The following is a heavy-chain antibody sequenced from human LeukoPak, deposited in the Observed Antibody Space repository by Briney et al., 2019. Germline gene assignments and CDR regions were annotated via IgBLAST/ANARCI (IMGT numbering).Heavy chain of an antibody. CDR2: ISYDGSNK. J-gene: IGHJ4*02. CDR1: GFTFSSYY. Sequence: GGSLRLSCAASGFTFSSYYMSWVRQAPGKGLEWVAVISYDGSNKYYADSVKGRFTISRDNSKNTLYLQMNSLRAEDTAVYYCARDRFDQSYYYDSSGYYNDYWGQGTLVTVSS. V-gene: IGHV3-30-3*01. CDR3: ARDRFDQSYYYDSSGYYNDY. D-gene: IGHD3-22*01.